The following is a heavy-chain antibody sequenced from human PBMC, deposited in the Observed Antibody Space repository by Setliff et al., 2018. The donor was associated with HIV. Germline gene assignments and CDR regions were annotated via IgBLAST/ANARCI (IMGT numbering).Heavy chain of an antibody. CDR2: IHPGDFVT. Sequence: PGESLTISCQASGYSFTNYWIGWVRQMPGKGLEWIGVIHPGDFVTRYGPSFQDQVFISADRSITTAYLQWDSLKASDTAIYYCTRRRRAPGIEDLEAYWGQGTLVTVSS. V-gene: IGHV5-51*01. CDR3: TRRRRAPGIEDLEAY. CDR1: GYSFTNYW. J-gene: IGHJ4*02. D-gene: IGHD1-26*01.